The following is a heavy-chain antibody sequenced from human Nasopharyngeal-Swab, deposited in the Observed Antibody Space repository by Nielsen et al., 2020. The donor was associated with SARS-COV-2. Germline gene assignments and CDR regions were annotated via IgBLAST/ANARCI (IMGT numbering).Heavy chain of an antibody. CDR3: ARDPSFMDDGIAAAGTYGMDV. Sequence: WIRQPPGKGLEWVAVIWYDGSNKYYADSVKGRFTISRDNSKNTLYLQMNSLRAEDTAVYYCARDPSFMDDGIAAAGTYGMDVWGQGTTVTVSS. V-gene: IGHV3-33*01. CDR2: IWYDGSNK. J-gene: IGHJ6*02. D-gene: IGHD6-13*01.